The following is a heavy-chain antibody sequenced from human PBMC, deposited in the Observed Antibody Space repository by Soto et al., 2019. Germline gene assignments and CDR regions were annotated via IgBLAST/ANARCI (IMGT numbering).Heavy chain of an antibody. CDR2: IYHSGST. J-gene: IGHJ5*02. D-gene: IGHD3-22*01. CDR1: GGSISSGGYS. CDR3: ARGITYYYDSSGYWFDP. Sequence: SETLSLTCAVSGGSISSGGYSWSWIRQPPGKGLEWIGYIYHSGSTYYNPSLKSRVTISVDRSKNQFSLKLSSVTAADTAVYYCARGITYYYDSSGYWFDPWGQGTLVTVSS. V-gene: IGHV4-30-2*01.